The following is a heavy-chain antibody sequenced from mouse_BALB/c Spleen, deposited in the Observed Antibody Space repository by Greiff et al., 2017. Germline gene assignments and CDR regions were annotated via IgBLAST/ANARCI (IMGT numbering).Heavy chain of an antibody. V-gene: IGHV5-17*02. CDR3: ARWIYYDSYFDY. D-gene: IGHD2-4*01. J-gene: IGHJ2*01. Sequence: EVHLVESGGGLVQPGGSRKLSCAASGFTFSSFGMHWVRQAPEKGLEWVAYISSGSSTIYYADTVKGRFTISRDNPKNTLFLQMTSLRSEDTAMYYCARWIYYDSYFDYWGQGTTLTVSS. CDR1: GFTFSSFG. CDR2: ISSGSSTI.